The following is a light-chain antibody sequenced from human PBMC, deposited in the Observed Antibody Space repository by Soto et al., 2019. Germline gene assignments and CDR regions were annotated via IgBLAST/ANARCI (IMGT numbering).Light chain of an antibody. CDR3: QSYDSSLSGVG. CDR2: GNS. CDR1: SSNIGAGYD. V-gene: IGLV1-40*01. J-gene: IGLJ2*01. Sequence: QSVLTQPPSVSGAPGQRVTISCTGSSSNIGAGYDVHWYQQLPGTAPKLLIYGNSNRPSAVPDRFSGSKSGTSASLAITGLRAEDGADYYCQSYDSSLSGVGFGGGTKLTVL.